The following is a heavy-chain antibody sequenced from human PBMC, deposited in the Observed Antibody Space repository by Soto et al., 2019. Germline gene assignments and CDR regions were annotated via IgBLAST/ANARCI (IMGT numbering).Heavy chain of an antibody. V-gene: IGHV2-5*01. CDR1: GFSLSTSGVG. J-gene: IGHJ6*04. Sequence: QITLKESGPTLMKPTQTLTLTCAFSGFSLSTSGVGVGWIRQPPGKALEWLALIFSNDDKRYRPSLLSRLTIKNDTSKNTVVLTRTHIAPADIAPFFASPMRGSALFGMDVLGTGTTVTASS. CDR3: SPMRGSALFGMDV. CDR2: IFSNDDK. D-gene: IGHD3-10*01.